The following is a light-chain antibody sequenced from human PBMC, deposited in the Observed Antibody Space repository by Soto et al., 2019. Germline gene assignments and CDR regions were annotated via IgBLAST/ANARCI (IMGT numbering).Light chain of an antibody. J-gene: IGKJ2*01. V-gene: IGKV3-20*01. CDR1: QSVSSSY. Sequence: EIVLTQSPGTLSLSPGERATLSCRASQSVSSSYLAWYQQKPGQAPRLLIYGASSRATSIPDRFSGSGSGTDFTLTISRLEPDEFEEYYCQQYGSSPLYTFGQGNKLEIK. CDR2: GAS. CDR3: QQYGSSPLYT.